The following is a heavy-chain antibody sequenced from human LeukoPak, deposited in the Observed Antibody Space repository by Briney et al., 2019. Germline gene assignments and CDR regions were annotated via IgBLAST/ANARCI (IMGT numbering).Heavy chain of an antibody. V-gene: IGHV3-23*01. CDR3: AKDRNQYFDPNFDY. D-gene: IGHD3-9*01. CDR1: GFTFRSYA. CDR2: VTRNGDTT. Sequence: GRSLRLSCVASGFTFRSYAMSWVRQAPGKGLEWVSAVTRNGDTTSYADSVKGRFTISRDNSKNTLYLQMNSLRAEDTAVYYCAKDRNQYFDPNFDYWGQGTLVTVSS. J-gene: IGHJ4*02.